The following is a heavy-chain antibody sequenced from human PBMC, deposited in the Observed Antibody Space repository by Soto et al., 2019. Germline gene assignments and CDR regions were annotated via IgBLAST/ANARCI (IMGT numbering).Heavy chain of an antibody. CDR2: ISYDGSNK. D-gene: IGHD5-12*01. Sequence: GGSLRLSCAASGFTFSSYAMHWVRQAPGKGLEWVAVISYDGSNKYYADSVKGRFTISRDNSKNTLYLQMNSLRAEDTAVYYCARDSPYDPLDYWGQGTLVTVSS. V-gene: IGHV3-30-3*01. CDR1: GFTFSSYA. CDR3: ARDSPYDPLDY. J-gene: IGHJ4*02.